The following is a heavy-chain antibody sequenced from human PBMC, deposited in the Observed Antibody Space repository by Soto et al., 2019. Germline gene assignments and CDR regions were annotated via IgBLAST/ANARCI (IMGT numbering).Heavy chain of an antibody. Sequence: QVQLVESGGGVVQPGRSLRLSCTASGFTFSNYGMHWVRQAPGKGLEWVAVISYDGSDKYYVDSVKGRFTISRDNSRNTQYLQMNGLRTEDTAVYYCAKDPKYPIRAWFDPWGQGTLVTVSS. CDR2: ISYDGSDK. D-gene: IGHD2-2*02. CDR3: AKDPKYPIRAWFDP. J-gene: IGHJ5*02. CDR1: GFTFSNYG. V-gene: IGHV3-30*18.